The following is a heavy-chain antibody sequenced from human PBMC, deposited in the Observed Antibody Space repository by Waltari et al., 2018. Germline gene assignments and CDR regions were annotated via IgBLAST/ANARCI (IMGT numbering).Heavy chain of an antibody. V-gene: IGHV3-21*06. CDR2: ISSSGSYI. D-gene: IGHD6-13*01. Sequence: EVQLVESGGGMVKPGGSLRLSCAASGFTFRGYIMNWVRQAPGKGLEWVSSISSSGSYIYYAASMKGRFTISRDNAKNSLYLQMISLRAEDTAVYYCARGEGSTWFYNYAMDVWGQGTTVTVSS. CDR1: GFTFRGYI. CDR3: ARGEGSTWFYNYAMDV. J-gene: IGHJ6*02.